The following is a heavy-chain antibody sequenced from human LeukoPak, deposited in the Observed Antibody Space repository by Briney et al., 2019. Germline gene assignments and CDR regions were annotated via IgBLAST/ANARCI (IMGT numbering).Heavy chain of an antibody. D-gene: IGHD3-16*02. CDR2: IWHDGSNT. J-gene: IGHJ4*02. Sequence: GGSLRLSCAASGFTFNTYGMHWVRQAPGKGLEWVAVIWHDGSNTYYADSVKGRFTISRDNSEKTLYLHMSNLKAEDTALYYCARDQASFYGYFDYWGQGTLVTVPS. CDR3: ARDQASFYGYFDY. V-gene: IGHV3-33*01. CDR1: GFTFNTYG.